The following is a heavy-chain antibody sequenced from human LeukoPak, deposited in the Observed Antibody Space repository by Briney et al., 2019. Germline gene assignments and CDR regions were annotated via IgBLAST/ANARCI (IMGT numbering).Heavy chain of an antibody. D-gene: IGHD6-6*01. V-gene: IGHV4-30-2*02. CDR1: GGSISSGGYS. CDR2: IYHSGST. J-gene: IGHJ4*02. Sequence: SETLSLTCAVSGGSISSGGYSWSWIRQPPGKGLEWIGYIYHSGSTYYNPSLKSRVTISVDRSKNQFSLKLSSVTAADTAVYYCASIASSFDYWGQGTLVTVSS. CDR3: ASIASSFDY.